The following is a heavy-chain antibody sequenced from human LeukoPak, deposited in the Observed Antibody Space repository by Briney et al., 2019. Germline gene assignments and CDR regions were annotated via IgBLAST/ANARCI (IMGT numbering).Heavy chain of an antibody. CDR1: GFTFSRYW. Sequence: PGGSLRLSCAASGFTFSRYWMSWVRQAPGKGLEWVANIKQDGSEKYYVDSVKGRFTISRDNAKNSLYLQMNSLRAEDTAVYYCARDPTAYSSGYDYWGQGTLVTVSS. D-gene: IGHD6-19*01. V-gene: IGHV3-7*01. CDR2: IKQDGSEK. CDR3: ARDPTAYSSGYDY. J-gene: IGHJ4*02.